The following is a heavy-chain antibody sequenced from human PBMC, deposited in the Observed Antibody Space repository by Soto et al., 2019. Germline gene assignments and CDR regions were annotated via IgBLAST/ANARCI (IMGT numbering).Heavy chain of an antibody. CDR3: AKRRYDSSGYYPHYYYYGMDV. CDR1: GFTFSSYG. J-gene: IGHJ6*02. CDR2: ILYDGSNK. Sequence: PGGALRLSCAASGFTFSSYGMHWVRQAPGKGLEWVAVILYDGSNKYYADSVKGRFTISRDNSKNTLYLQMNSLRAEDTALYYCAKRRYDSSGYYPHYYYYGMDVCGQGTTVTVSS. V-gene: IGHV3-30*18. D-gene: IGHD3-22*01.